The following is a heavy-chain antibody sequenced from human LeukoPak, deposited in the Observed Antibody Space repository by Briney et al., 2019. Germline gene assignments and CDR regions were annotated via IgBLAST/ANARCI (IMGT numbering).Heavy chain of an antibody. CDR2: ISSSSSTI. V-gene: IGHV3-48*01. J-gene: IGHJ4*02. Sequence: GGSLRLSCAASGVTFSSYSMSWVRQAPGKGLEWVSYISSSSSTIYYADSVKGRFTISRDNAKNSLYLQMNSLRAEDTAVYYCARDVGGYDILTGYPRWGQGTLVTVSS. D-gene: IGHD3-9*01. CDR1: GVTFSSYS. CDR3: ARDVGGYDILTGYPR.